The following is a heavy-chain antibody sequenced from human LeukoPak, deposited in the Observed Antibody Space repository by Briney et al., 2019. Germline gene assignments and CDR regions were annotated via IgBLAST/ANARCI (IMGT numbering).Heavy chain of an antibody. Sequence: GGSLRLSCAASGFTFSSYSMNWVRQAPGKGLEWVSSISSSSSYIYYADSVKGRFTISRDNAKNSLYLQMNSLRAEDTAVYYCARGRDCSGGSCYLIYYYYYMDVWGKGTTVTVSS. CDR2: ISSSSSYI. V-gene: IGHV3-21*01. CDR3: ARGRDCSGGSCYLIYYYYYMDV. J-gene: IGHJ6*03. CDR1: GFTFSSYS. D-gene: IGHD2-15*01.